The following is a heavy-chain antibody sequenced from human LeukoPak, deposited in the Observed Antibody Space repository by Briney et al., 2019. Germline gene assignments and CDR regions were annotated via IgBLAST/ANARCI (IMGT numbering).Heavy chain of an antibody. Sequence: GGSLRLSCAASGFTFSSYEMNWVRQAPGKGLEWVSYISSSGSTIYYADSVKGRFTISRDNAKNSLYLQMNSLRAEDTALYYCAKDRLGELSWHYFDYWGQGTLVTVSS. V-gene: IGHV3-48*03. CDR1: GFTFSSYE. D-gene: IGHD3-16*02. J-gene: IGHJ4*02. CDR3: AKDRLGELSWHYFDY. CDR2: ISSSGSTI.